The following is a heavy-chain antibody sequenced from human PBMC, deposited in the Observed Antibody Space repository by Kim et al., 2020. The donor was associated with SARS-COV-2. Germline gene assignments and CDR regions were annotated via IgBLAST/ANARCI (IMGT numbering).Heavy chain of an antibody. Sequence: GGSLRLSCAASGFTFSSYSMNWVRQAPGKGLEWVSSISSSSSYIYYADSVKGRFTISRDNAKNSLYLQMNSLRAEDTAVYYCASGSARGWFDPWGQGTLVTVSS. V-gene: IGHV3-21*01. D-gene: IGHD1-26*01. CDR3: ASGSARGWFDP. J-gene: IGHJ5*02. CDR1: GFTFSSYS. CDR2: ISSSSSYI.